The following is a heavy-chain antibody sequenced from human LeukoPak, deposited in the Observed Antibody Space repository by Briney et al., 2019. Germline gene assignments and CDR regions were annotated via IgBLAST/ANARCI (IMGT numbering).Heavy chain of an antibody. CDR2: IYPSGST. Sequence: SETLSLTCTVSGGSISGGSYYWSWIRQPAGKGLGWVGRIYPSGSTNYNPSLKSRVTISIDTSKNQFSLNLSSVTAADTAVYYCAKVGWADCSGGRCYWFDPWGQGTLVTVSS. CDR3: AKVGWADCSGGRCYWFDP. V-gene: IGHV4-61*02. J-gene: IGHJ5*02. CDR1: GGSISGGSYY. D-gene: IGHD2-15*01.